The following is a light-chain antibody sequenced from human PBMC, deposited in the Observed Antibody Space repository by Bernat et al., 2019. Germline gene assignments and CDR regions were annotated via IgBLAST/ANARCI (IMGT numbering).Light chain of an antibody. CDR3: PQANAFPYT. V-gene: IGKV1-12*01. J-gene: IGKJ2*01. Sequence: DIQMTQSPSSVSASVGDTVTITCRASQGVNRWLAWYQQKPGTAPKLLIYIASSLQDGVPSRFSGSGSGTDFTLTINSLQPEDVATYFCPQANAFPYTFGQGTKLEIK. CDR1: QGVNRW. CDR2: IAS.